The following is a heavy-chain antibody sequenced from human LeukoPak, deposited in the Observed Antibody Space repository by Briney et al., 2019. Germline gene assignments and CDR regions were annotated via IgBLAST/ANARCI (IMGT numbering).Heavy chain of an antibody. J-gene: IGHJ6*04. Sequence: SVKVSCKASGGTFSSYAISWVRQAPGQGLEWMRGIIPIFGTANYAQKFQGRVTITADKSTSTAYMELSSLRSEDTAVYYCARVHDDYGDYYYYGMDVWGKGTTVTVSS. CDR3: ARVHDDYGDYYYYGMDV. CDR2: IIPIFGTA. V-gene: IGHV1-69*06. CDR1: GGTFSSYA. D-gene: IGHD4-17*01.